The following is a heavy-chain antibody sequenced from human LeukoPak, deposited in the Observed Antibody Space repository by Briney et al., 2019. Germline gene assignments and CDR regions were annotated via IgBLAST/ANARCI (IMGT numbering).Heavy chain of an antibody. J-gene: IGHJ4*02. CDR1: GFTFSSYA. CDR3: ARDPLEDYDFWSGSFDY. Sequence: GGSLRLSCAASGFTFSSYAMHWVRQAPGKGLECVSAIRSNGGSTYYANSVKGRFTISRDNSKNTLYLEMGSLRAEDMAVYYCARDPLEDYDFWSGSFDYWGQGTLVTVSS. D-gene: IGHD3-3*01. V-gene: IGHV3-64*01. CDR2: IRSNGGST.